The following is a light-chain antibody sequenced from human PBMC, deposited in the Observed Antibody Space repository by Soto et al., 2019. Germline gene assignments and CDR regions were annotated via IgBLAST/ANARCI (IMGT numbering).Light chain of an antibody. V-gene: IGLV8-61*01. CDR2: STN. CDR3: VLYMGSGISV. Sequence: QTVVTQEPSFSVSPGGTVTLTCGLSSGSVSTSYHPSWYQQTPGQDPRTLIYSTNTRSSGVPDRFSGSILGNKAALTITGAQADDESDYYCVLYMGSGISVFGGGTKLTVL. CDR1: SGSVSTSYH. J-gene: IGLJ2*01.